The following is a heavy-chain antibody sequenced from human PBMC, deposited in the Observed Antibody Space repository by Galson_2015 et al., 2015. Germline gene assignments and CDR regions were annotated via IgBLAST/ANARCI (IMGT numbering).Heavy chain of an antibody. CDR3: ARDGPKGLTSFDY. V-gene: IGHV3-30-3*01. CDR1: GFTFSTYA. CDR2: ISYDGSKK. D-gene: IGHD1-14*01. Sequence: SLRLSCAASGFTFSTYAIHWVRQAPGKGLEWVAVISYDGSKKSSADSVKGRFSVSRDNSKNTVYLQMSSLRVEATAVYYCARDGPKGLTSFDYWGQGTLVTVSS. J-gene: IGHJ4*02.